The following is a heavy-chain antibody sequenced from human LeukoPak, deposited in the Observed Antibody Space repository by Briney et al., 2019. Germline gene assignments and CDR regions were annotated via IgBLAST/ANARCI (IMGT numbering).Heavy chain of an antibody. D-gene: IGHD2-8*01. CDR3: TRVVNGGHFDY. J-gene: IGHJ4*02. V-gene: IGHV4-59*01. CDR2: VYHTGAS. Sequence: SETLSLTCSVSGASINNYYWTWIRQPPGKGLEWIGYVYHTGASGYHPSLKSRVAMSLDTSKNQVSLNLRSVTAADTAVCFCTRVVNGGHFDYWGQGTLVTVSS. CDR1: GASINNYY.